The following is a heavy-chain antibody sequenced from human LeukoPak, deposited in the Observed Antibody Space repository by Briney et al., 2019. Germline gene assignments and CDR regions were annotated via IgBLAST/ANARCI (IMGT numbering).Heavy chain of an antibody. CDR1: GFRFSDYY. J-gene: IGHJ3*02. V-gene: IGHV3-11*01. D-gene: IGHD3-16*01. Sequence: PGGSLRLSCAASGFRFSDYYMSWIRQAPGKGLELVSYIDSSGSTIYHTDSVKGRFTISRDNAKHSLYLQMNSLRAEDTAIYYWARDGGAWVFDIGGQGKMVTASS. CDR3: ARDGGAWVFDI. CDR2: IDSSGSTI.